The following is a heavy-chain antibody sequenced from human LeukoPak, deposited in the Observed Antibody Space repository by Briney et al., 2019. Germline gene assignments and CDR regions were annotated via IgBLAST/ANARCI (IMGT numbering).Heavy chain of an antibody. CDR3: AKDTPIAAAGPDAFDI. Sequence: GGSLRLSCAASGFTFSSYAMSWVRQAPGKGLEWVSAISGSGGSTYYADSMKGRFTISRDNSKNTLYLQMNSLRAEDTAVYYCAKDTPIAAAGPDAFDIWGQGTMVTVSS. J-gene: IGHJ3*02. D-gene: IGHD6-13*01. V-gene: IGHV3-23*01. CDR2: ISGSGGST. CDR1: GFTFSSYA.